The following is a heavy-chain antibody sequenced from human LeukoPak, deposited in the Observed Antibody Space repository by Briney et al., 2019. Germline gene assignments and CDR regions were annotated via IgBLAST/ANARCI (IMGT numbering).Heavy chain of an antibody. CDR2: IRSKANSYAT. D-gene: IGHD5-12*01. CDR3: TAWQPFYYYYGMDV. CDR1: GFTFSGSA. Sequence: GGSLGLSCAASGFTFSGSAMHWVRQASGKGLEWVGRIRSKANSYATAYAASVKGGFTISRDDSKNTAYLQMNSLKTEDTAVYYCTAWQPFYYYYGMDVWGQGTTVTVSS. J-gene: IGHJ6*02. V-gene: IGHV3-73*01.